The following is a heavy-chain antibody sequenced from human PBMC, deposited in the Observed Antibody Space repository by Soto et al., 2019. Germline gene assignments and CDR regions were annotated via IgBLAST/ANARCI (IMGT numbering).Heavy chain of an antibody. Sequence: SETLSLTCAVSGGSISSGGYSWSWIRQPPGKGLEWIGYISDSGSTSYNLSLKSRVTISLDRSKNQVSLKMNSVTAADTALYYCARETRARFDPWGQGILVTV. CDR3: ARETRARFDP. CDR2: ISDSGST. CDR1: GGSISSGGYS. V-gene: IGHV4-30-2*01. J-gene: IGHJ5*02.